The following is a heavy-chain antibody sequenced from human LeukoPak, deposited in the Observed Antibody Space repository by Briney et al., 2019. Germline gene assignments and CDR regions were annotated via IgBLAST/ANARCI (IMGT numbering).Heavy chain of an antibody. CDR2: ISWNSGSI. V-gene: IGHV3-9*03. J-gene: IGHJ4*02. Sequence: PGGSLRLSCAASGFTFDDYAMHWVRQAPGKGLEWVSGISWNSGSIGYADSVKGRFTISRDNAKNSLYLQMNSLRAEDMALYYCAKSRAVAGYFDNWGQGTLVTVSS. CDR1: GFTFDDYA. CDR3: AKSRAVAGYFDN. D-gene: IGHD6-19*01.